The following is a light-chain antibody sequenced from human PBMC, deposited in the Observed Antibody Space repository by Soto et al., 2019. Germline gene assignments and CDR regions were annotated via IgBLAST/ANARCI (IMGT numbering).Light chain of an antibody. V-gene: IGKV1-12*01. CDR1: QGISSW. CDR2: AAS. Sequence: DIQMTQSPSSVSASLGDIVTITCRSSQGISSWLAWYLQKPGKAPKLLIYAASSLQSGVPSRFSGSGSGTDFTLTISSLQTDDFATYYCQQYKSYSTFGQGTKV. CDR3: QQYKSYST. J-gene: IGKJ1*01.